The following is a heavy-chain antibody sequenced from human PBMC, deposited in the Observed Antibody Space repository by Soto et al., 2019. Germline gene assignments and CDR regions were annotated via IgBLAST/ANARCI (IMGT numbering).Heavy chain of an antibody. Sequence: GGSLRLSCAASGFTFSSYWMSWVRQAPGKGLEWVANIKQDGSEKYYVDSVKGRFTISRDNAKNSLYLQMNSLRAEDTAVYYCARAFYGDQNPFDYWGQGTLVTVSS. CDR2: IKQDGSEK. CDR3: ARAFYGDQNPFDY. J-gene: IGHJ4*02. V-gene: IGHV3-7*01. CDR1: GFTFSSYW. D-gene: IGHD4-17*01.